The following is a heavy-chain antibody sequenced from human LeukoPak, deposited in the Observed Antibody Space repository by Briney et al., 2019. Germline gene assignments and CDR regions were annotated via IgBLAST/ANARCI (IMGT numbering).Heavy chain of an antibody. CDR3: ARLSQFGVLRFSYYMDV. Sequence: PSETLSLTCTVSGYSISSGYYWGWIRQPPGKGLEWIGSIYHSGSTYYNPSLKSRVTISVDTSKNQFSLKLSSVTAADTAVYYCARLSQFGVLRFSYYMDVWGKGTAVTVSS. J-gene: IGHJ6*03. CDR1: GYSISSGYY. CDR2: IYHSGST. V-gene: IGHV4-38-2*02. D-gene: IGHD3-3*01.